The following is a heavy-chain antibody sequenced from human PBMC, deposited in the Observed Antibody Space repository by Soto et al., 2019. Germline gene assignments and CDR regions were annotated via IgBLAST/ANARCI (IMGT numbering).Heavy chain of an antibody. CDR1: GFTFSSYA. V-gene: IGHV3-23*01. CDR3: AKATTGGYDSDS. Sequence: HPGGSLRLSCGASGFTFSSYALSWVRQTPEKGLEWVSAISGSGGNTYYADSVKGRFSISRDNSKNTLYLQMNALRAEDTAVYYCAKATTGGYDSDSWRQGTLVTVS. CDR2: ISGSGGNT. J-gene: IGHJ4*02. D-gene: IGHD5-12*01.